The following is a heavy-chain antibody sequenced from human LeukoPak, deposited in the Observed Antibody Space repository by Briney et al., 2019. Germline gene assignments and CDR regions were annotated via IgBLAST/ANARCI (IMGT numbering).Heavy chain of an antibody. V-gene: IGHV1-46*01. Sequence: ASVKVSCKASGYTFITYKMHWVRQAPGQGLEWVGIINPSDGDRRDAQKFQGRVTMTRDMSTSTVYMELSSLRSEDTAVYYCAKDCGSYSADYWGQGTLVTVSS. CDR3: AKDCGSYSADY. J-gene: IGHJ4*02. CDR1: GYTFITYK. CDR2: INPSDGDR. D-gene: IGHD3-16*01.